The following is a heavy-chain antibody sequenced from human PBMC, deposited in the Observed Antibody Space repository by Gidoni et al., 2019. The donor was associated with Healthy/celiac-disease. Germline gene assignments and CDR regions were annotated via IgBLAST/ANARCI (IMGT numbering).Heavy chain of an antibody. V-gene: IGHV3-9*01. CDR3: AKVLYDFWSGYLTPHGPHAFDI. CDR2: ISWNSGSI. D-gene: IGHD3-3*01. Sequence: EVQLVESGGGLVQPGRSLRLSCAASGFTFDDYAMHWFRQAPGKGLECVSGISWNSGSIGYADSVKGRFTISRDNAKNSLYLQMNSLRAEDTALYYCAKVLYDFWSGYLTPHGPHAFDIWGQGTMVTVSS. J-gene: IGHJ3*02. CDR1: GFTFDDYA.